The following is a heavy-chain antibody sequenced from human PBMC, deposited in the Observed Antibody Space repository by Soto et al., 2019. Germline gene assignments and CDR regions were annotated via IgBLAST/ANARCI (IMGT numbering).Heavy chain of an antibody. J-gene: IGHJ6*02. CDR2: IIPIFGTA. Sequence: GASVKVSCKASGGTFSSYAISWVRQAPGQGLEWMGGIIPIFGTANYAQKFQGRVTITADESTSTAYMELSSLRSEDTAVYYCARDLVTMVAFYGIDVWGQGTTVTVSS. V-gene: IGHV1-69*13. CDR1: GGTFSSYA. D-gene: IGHD3-10*01. CDR3: ARDLVTMVAFYGIDV.